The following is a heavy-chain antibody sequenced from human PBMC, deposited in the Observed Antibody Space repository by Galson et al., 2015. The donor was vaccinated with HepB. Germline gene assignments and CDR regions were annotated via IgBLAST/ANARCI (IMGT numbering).Heavy chain of an antibody. J-gene: IGHJ4*02. V-gene: IGHV1-46*01. CDR3: ARSMGFRDFTLDY. D-gene: IGHD3-3*01. CDR1: GYTFIGHH. Sequence: SVKVSCKASGYTFIGHHMHWVRQAPGQGLEWMGIINPSGGSTSYAQKFQGRVTMTRDTSTSTVYMELSSLRSEDTAVYYCARSMGFRDFTLDYWGQGTLVTVSS. CDR2: INPSGGST.